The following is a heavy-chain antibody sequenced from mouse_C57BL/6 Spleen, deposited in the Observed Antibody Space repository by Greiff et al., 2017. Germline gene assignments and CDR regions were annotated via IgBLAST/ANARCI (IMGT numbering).Heavy chain of an antibody. CDR2: IRSKSNNYAT. D-gene: IGHD6-5*01. J-gene: IGHJ1*03. V-gene: IGHV10-1*01. Sequence: DAGGGLVQPKGSLKLSCAASGFSFNTYAMNWVRQAPGKGLEWVARIRSKSNNYATYYADSVKDRFTISRDDSESMLYLQMNNLKTEDTAMYYCVRHPYYFDVWGTGTTVTVSS. CDR1: GFSFNTYA. CDR3: VRHPYYFDV.